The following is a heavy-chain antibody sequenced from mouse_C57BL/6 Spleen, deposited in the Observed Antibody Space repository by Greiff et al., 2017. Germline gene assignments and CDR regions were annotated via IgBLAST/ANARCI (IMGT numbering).Heavy chain of an antibody. CDR1: GFNIKDYY. CDR3: ANHYYGSSYGVDY. J-gene: IGHJ2*01. Sequence: VQLQQSGAELVKPGASVKLSCTASGFNIKDYYMHWVKQRTEQGLEWIGRIDPEDGATKYAPKFQGKATITADTSSNTAYLQLSSLTSEDTAVYYCANHYYGSSYGVDYWGQGTTLTVSS. D-gene: IGHD1-1*01. V-gene: IGHV14-2*01. CDR2: IDPEDGAT.